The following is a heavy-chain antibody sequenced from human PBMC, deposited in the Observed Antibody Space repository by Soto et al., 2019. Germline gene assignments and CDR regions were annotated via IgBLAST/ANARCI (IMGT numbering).Heavy chain of an antibody. CDR2: IIPIFGTA. J-gene: IGHJ4*02. CDR3: ARTPEVNIVGASPHPDY. D-gene: IGHD1-26*01. V-gene: IGHV1-69*01. CDR1: GGTFSSYA. Sequence: QVQLVQSGAEVKKPGSSVKVSCKASGGTFSSYAISWVRQAPGQGLGWMGGIIPIFGTANYAQKFQGRVTITADESTSTAYMELSSLRSEDTAVYYCARTPEVNIVGASPHPDYWGQGTLVTVSS.